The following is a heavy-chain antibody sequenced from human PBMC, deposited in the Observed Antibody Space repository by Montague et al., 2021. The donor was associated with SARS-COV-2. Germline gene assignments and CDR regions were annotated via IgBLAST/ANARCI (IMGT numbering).Heavy chain of an antibody. CDR2: IPYDGSNK. D-gene: IGHD3-16*02. CDR1: GFTFSSYA. CDR3: ARDNYDYVWGSYRYIY. Sequence: SLRLSCAASGFTFSSYAMHRVRQAPGKGLEWVAVIPYDGSNKYYADSVKGRFTISRDSSKNTLYLQMNSLRAEDTAVYYCARDNYDYVWGSYRYIYWGQGTLVTVSS. V-gene: IGHV3-30*04. J-gene: IGHJ4*02.